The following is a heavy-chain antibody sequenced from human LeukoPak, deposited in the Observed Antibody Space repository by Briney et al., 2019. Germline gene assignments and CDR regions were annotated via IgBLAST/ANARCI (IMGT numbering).Heavy chain of an antibody. CDR1: GFTFSSYG. CDR2: ISYDGSNK. V-gene: IGHV3-30*18. J-gene: IGHJ4*02. D-gene: IGHD3-22*01. Sequence: GGSLRLSCAASGFTFSSYGMHWVRQAPGKGLEWVAVISYDGSNKYYADSVTGRFTISRDNCKNTLYLQMNSLRAEDTAVYYCANADSSGYYIGYWGQGTLVTVSS. CDR3: ANADSSGYYIGY.